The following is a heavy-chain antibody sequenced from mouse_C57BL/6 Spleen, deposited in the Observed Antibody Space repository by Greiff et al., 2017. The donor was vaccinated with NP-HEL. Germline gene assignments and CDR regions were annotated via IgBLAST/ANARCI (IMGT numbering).Heavy chain of an antibody. V-gene: IGHV5-9-1*02. CDR3: TRAIYYYGSSYVWYFDV. D-gene: IGHD1-1*01. CDR2: ISSGGDYI. J-gene: IGHJ1*03. CDR1: GFTFSSYA. Sequence: DVQLVESGEGLVKPGGSLKLSCAASGFTFSSYAMSWVRQTPEKRLEWVAYISSGGDYIYYADTVKGRFTISRDNARNTLYLRMRSLKSEDTAMYYCTRAIYYYGSSYVWYFDVWGTGTTVTVSS.